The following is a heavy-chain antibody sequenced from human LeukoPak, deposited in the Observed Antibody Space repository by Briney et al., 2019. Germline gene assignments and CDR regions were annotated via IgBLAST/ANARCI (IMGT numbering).Heavy chain of an antibody. V-gene: IGHV1-8*01. Sequence: GASVKVSCKASGYTFTSYDINWVRQATGQGLEWMGWMNPNSGNTGYAQKFQGRVTMTRNTSISTAYMELSSLRSEDTAVYYCATGGHYGDYHAHGYWGQGTLVTVSS. CDR2: MNPNSGNT. CDR1: GYTFTSYD. D-gene: IGHD4-17*01. J-gene: IGHJ4*02. CDR3: ATGGHYGDYHAHGY.